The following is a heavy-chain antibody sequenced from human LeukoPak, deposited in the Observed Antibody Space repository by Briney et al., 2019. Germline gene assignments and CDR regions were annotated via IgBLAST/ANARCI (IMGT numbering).Heavy chain of an antibody. V-gene: IGHV3-23*01. Sequence: GSLRLSCAASGLPFITYSMCWVRQAPGKGPEWVSAITPGSDITHYADSVKGRFTISRDNSKNTLYLQMNSLRAEDTAVYYCAKGGRYCSSTSCYEDYYGMDVWGQGTTVTVSS. CDR2: ITPGSDIT. D-gene: IGHD2-2*01. J-gene: IGHJ6*02. CDR3: AKGGRYCSSTSCYEDYYGMDV. CDR1: GLPFITYS.